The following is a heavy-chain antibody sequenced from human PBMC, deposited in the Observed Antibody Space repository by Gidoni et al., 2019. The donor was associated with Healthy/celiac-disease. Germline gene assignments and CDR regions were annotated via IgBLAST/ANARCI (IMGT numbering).Heavy chain of an antibody. CDR2: IYYSGST. Sequence: QLQLQESGPGLVKPSETLSLTCTVSGGSISSSSYYWGWIRQPPGQGLEWIGSIYYSGSTYYTPSLKRRVTISVDTSKNQFSLKLSSVTAADTAVYYCARAQDGVVVVAATPFDYWGQGTLVTVSS. CDR1: GGSISSSSYY. V-gene: IGHV4-39*07. J-gene: IGHJ4*02. D-gene: IGHD2-15*01. CDR3: ARAQDGVVVVAATPFDY.